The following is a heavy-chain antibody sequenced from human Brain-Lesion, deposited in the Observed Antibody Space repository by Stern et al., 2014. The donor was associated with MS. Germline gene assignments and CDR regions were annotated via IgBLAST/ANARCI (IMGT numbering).Heavy chain of an antibody. Sequence: EVQLVQSGAEVKKPGESLKISCKGSGYRFTSNWIGWVRQMPGKGLEVMGIIWPGDSDTRYSPSFQGQVPISADKSISTAYLQWSSLQASDTAMYYCARRGDSSSSGFDYWGQGTLVIVSS. CDR3: ARRGDSSSSGFDY. CDR1: GYRFTSNW. V-gene: IGHV5-51*01. CDR2: IWPGDSDT. J-gene: IGHJ4*02. D-gene: IGHD6-6*01.